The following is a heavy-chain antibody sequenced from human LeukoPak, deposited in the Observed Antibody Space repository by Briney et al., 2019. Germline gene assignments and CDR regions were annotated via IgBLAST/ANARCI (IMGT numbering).Heavy chain of an antibody. CDR1: GDSISSYY. D-gene: IGHD3-22*01. CDR2: IYTSGST. Sequence: PSETLSLTCTVSGDSISSYYWSWIRQPAAKGLEWIGRIYTSGSTNYNPSLKSRVTMSVDTSKNQFSLKLSSVTAADTAVYYCARRLSITMIVVVPGRAFDIWGQGTMVTVSS. CDR3: ARRLSITMIVVVPGRAFDI. V-gene: IGHV4-4*07. J-gene: IGHJ3*02.